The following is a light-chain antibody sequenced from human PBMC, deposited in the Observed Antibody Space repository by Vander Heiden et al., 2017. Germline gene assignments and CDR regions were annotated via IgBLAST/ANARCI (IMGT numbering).Light chain of an antibody. CDR3: QQYIKWPPT. CDR1: QSVGVS. Sequence: EIVMTQSPATLSVAPRERATLSCWASQSVGVSLAWYQLKRGQAPRLLIYDASTRATGIPDRFTGGGSETHFTLTISGLESEDFAIYVCQQYIKWPPTFGPGTKVDLK. V-gene: IGKV3D-15*01. J-gene: IGKJ3*01. CDR2: DAS.